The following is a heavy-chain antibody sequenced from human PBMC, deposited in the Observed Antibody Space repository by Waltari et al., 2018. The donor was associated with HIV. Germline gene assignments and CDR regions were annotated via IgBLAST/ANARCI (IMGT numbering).Heavy chain of an antibody. CDR3: ASATYSSSWPFDY. Sequence: QVQLQESGPGLVKPSETLSLTCTVSGGSISSYYWRWLRQPAGKGLEWIGRIYTSGSTNYNPALKSRVTMSVDTSKNQFSLKLSSVTAADTAVYYCASATYSSSWPFDYWGQGTLVTVSS. V-gene: IGHV4-4*07. J-gene: IGHJ4*02. CDR2: IYTSGST. D-gene: IGHD6-13*01. CDR1: GGSISSYY.